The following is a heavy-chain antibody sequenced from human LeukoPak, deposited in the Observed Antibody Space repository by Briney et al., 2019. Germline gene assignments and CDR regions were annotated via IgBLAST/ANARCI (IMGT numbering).Heavy chain of an antibody. CDR3: AKVQYYYDSSGYYSNDY. Sequence: PGGSLRLSCAASGFTFSSYSMNWVRQAPGKGLEWVSAISGSGGSTYYADSVKGRFTISRDNSKNTLYLQMNSLRAEDTAVYYCAKVQYYYDSSGYYSNDYWGQGTLVTVSS. CDR2: ISGSGGST. CDR1: GFTFSSYS. D-gene: IGHD3-22*01. J-gene: IGHJ4*02. V-gene: IGHV3-23*01.